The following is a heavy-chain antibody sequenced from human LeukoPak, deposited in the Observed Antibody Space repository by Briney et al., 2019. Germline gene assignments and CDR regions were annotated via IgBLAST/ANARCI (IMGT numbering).Heavy chain of an antibody. CDR2: IIPIFGTA. V-gene: IGHV1-69*05. Sequence: SVKVSCKASGGTFSSYAISWVRQAPGQGLEWMGRIIPIFGTANYAQKFQGRVTITTGESTSTAYMELSSLRSEDTAVYYCASGMISGYGDYGPRYYFDYWGQGTLVTVSS. CDR3: ASGMISGYGDYGPRYYFDY. J-gene: IGHJ4*02. CDR1: GGTFSSYA. D-gene: IGHD4-17*01.